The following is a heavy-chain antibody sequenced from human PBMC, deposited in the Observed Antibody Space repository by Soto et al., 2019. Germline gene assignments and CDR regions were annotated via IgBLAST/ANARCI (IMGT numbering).Heavy chain of an antibody. D-gene: IGHD3-10*01. CDR2: IIPILGIA. V-gene: IGHV1-69*04. J-gene: IGHJ4*02. CDR3: AREEYYYGSGAFFDY. Sequence: SSYTISWVRQAPGQGLEWMGRIIPILGIANYAQKIQGRVTITADKSTSTAYMELSSLRSEDTAVYYCAREEYYYGSGAFFDYWGQGTLVTVSS. CDR1: SSYT.